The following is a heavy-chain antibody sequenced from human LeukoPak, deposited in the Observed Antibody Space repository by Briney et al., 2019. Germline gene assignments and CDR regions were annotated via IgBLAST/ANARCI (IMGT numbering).Heavy chain of an antibody. CDR3: ARGSPYDFWSGSYYFNY. Sequence: SETLSLTCTVSGGSISSSSYYWGWIRQPPGKGLEWIGSIYYSGSTYYNPSLKSRVTISVDTSKNQFSLKLSSVTPADTAVYYCARGSPYDFWSGSYYFNYWGQGTLVTVSS. J-gene: IGHJ4*02. CDR1: GGSISSSSYY. V-gene: IGHV4-39*07. D-gene: IGHD3-3*01. CDR2: IYYSGST.